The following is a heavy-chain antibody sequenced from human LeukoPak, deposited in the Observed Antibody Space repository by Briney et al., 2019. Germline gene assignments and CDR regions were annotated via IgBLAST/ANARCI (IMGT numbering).Heavy chain of an antibody. V-gene: IGHV4-4*07. CDR2: IYSLGST. CDR1: GGSISNYY. Sequence: SETLSLTCTVSGGSISNYYWSWIRQPAGKGLEWIGRIYSLGSTNYNPSLKSRVTMSVDTSKNQFSLKVRSLTAADTAIYYCAKGPTVGTPTAVDYWGQGILVTVSS. D-gene: IGHD4-23*01. CDR3: AKGPTVGTPTAVDY. J-gene: IGHJ4*02.